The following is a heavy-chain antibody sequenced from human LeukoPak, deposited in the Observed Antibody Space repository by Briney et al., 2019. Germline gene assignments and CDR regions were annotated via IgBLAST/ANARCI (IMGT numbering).Heavy chain of an antibody. D-gene: IGHD1-7*01. Sequence: PGGSLRVSRAASGFTFSSYSMNWVRQAPGKGLEWVSSISSSSYIYYADSVKGRFTISRDNAKNTLYLQMNSLRAEDTAVYYCAKEGGTGTRFDYWGQGTLVTVSS. CDR1: GFTFSSYS. V-gene: IGHV3-21*04. CDR2: ISSSSYI. CDR3: AKEGGTGTRFDY. J-gene: IGHJ4*02.